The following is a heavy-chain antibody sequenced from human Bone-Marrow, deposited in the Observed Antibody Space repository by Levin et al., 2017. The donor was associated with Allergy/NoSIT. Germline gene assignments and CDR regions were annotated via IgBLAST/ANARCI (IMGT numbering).Heavy chain of an antibody. J-gene: IGHJ4*02. CDR3: ARGWFGELLSH. V-gene: IGHV3-53*01. D-gene: IGHD3-10*01. CDR2: IYSGVST. Sequence: LSLTCAASGFTVSSNYMSWVRQAPGKGPEWVSVIYSGVSTYYAASVKGRFTISRDNSKNTLYLQMNSLRAEDTAVYYCARGWFGELLSHWGQGTLVTVSS. CDR1: GFTVSSNY.